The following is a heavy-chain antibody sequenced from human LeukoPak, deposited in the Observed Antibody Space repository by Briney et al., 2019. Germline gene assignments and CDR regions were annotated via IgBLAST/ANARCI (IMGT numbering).Heavy chain of an antibody. V-gene: IGHV3-9*01. Sequence: GRSLRLSCAASGFTFDDYAMHWVRQAPGKGLEWVSGSSWNSGGIGYADSVKGRFTISRDNAKHSLYLQMNSLRAEDTALYYCAKDSTSSGWYWYYYGMDVWGQGTTVTVSS. CDR2: SSWNSGGI. CDR3: AKDSTSSGWYWYYYGMDV. D-gene: IGHD6-19*01. CDR1: GFTFDDYA. J-gene: IGHJ6*02.